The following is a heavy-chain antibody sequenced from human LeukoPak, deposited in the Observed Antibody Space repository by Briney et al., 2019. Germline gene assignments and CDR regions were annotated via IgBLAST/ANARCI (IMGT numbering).Heavy chain of an antibody. CDR3: AREHGNYLRH. CDR1: GITFSSYR. J-gene: IGHJ4*02. Sequence: GGSLRLSCAASGITFSSYRMNWVRQAPGKGLEWVSYISTSGSTLHYADSVKGRFTVSRDNANNSLYLQMNSLRAEDTAVYYCAREHGNYLRHWGQGPLVTVSS. D-gene: IGHD1-7*01. V-gene: IGHV3-48*01. CDR2: ISTSGSTL.